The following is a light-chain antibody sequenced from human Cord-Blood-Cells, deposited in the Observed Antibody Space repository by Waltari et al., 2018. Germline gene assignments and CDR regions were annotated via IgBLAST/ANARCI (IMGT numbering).Light chain of an antibody. CDR2: EVS. J-gene: IGLJ1*01. Sequence: QSALTQPASVSGSPGQSITISCTGTSSDVGGYNYVSWYQQHPGKAPKLMSYEVSNRPAGVSNRFAGSKSGNTASLTISGLQAEDEADYYCSSYTSSSTLVFGTGTKVTVL. CDR3: SSYTSSSTLV. CDR1: SSDVGGYNY. V-gene: IGLV2-14*01.